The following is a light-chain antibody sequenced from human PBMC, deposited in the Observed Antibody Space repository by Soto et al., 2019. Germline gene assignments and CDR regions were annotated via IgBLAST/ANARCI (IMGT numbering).Light chain of an antibody. J-gene: IGKJ1*01. CDR2: GAS. CDR1: QSVSNNY. CDR3: QQYGSSGT. V-gene: IGKV3-20*01. Sequence: ELVLTQSPGTLSVSPGERATLSCRASQSVSNNYLAWYQQKPGQAPRLLISGASNRATGIPDRFSGSGSGTDFTLTISRLEPEDFAVYYCQQYGSSGTFGQGTKVDIK.